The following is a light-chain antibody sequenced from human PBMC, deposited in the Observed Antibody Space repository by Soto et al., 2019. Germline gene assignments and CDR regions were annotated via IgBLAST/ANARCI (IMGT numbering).Light chain of an antibody. CDR2: AAS. V-gene: IGKV1-9*01. CDR3: QQPVSYPQ. Sequence: IRMTQSPSSLSASIGDRVTITCRASQVIGIYLAWYQQKPGKAPKLLISAASTLQSGVPSRFSGSGSGTEFTLTISSLQPEDFATYYCQQPVSYPQFGGGTKVDIK. J-gene: IGKJ4*02. CDR1: QVIGIY.